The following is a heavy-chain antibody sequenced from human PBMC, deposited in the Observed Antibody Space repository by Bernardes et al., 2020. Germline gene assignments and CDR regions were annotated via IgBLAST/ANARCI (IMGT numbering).Heavy chain of an antibody. J-gene: IGHJ4*02. CDR1: GFTFSSYA. CDR2: ITVGGATT. D-gene: IGHD4-17*01. Sequence: GGSLRLSCAASGFTFSSYAMSWVRQAPGKGLDWVSTITVGGATTYYADSVKGRFTLSRDNSKNTLYLHMNSLTAEDTATYYCAKREDYATNSGIDYWGQGTLVTVSS. V-gene: IGHV3-23*01. CDR3: AKREDYATNSGIDY.